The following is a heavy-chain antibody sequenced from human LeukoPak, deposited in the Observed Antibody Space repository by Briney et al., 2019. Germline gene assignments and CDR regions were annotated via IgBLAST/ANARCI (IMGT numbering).Heavy chain of an antibody. D-gene: IGHD1-26*01. V-gene: IGHV1-18*01. J-gene: IGHJ3*02. CDR3: ATQAGGSYYGNAFDI. CDR1: GYTFTSYG. CDR2: ISAYNGNT. Sequence: ASVKVSCKASGYTFTSYGTSWVRQAPGQGLEWMGWISAYNGNTNYAQKLQGRVTMTTDTSTSTAYMELRSLRSDDTAVYYCATQAGGSYYGNAFDIWGQGTMVTVSS.